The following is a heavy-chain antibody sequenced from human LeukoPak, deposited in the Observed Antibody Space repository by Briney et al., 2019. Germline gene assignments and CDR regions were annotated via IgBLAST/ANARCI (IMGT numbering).Heavy chain of an antibody. Sequence: KVSGPTLVNPTQTLTLTCTFSGFSLTTSGVGVGWIRQPPGKALEWLALIYWDDDKRYSPSLKSRVTITKDTSKYQVVLTMTNMDPVDTATYYCSRTRRGQIGWTNDYWGQGTLVTVSS. CDR2: IYWDDDK. V-gene: IGHV2-5*02. CDR3: SRTRRGQIGWTNDY. J-gene: IGHJ4*02. D-gene: IGHD6-19*01. CDR1: GFSLTTSGVG.